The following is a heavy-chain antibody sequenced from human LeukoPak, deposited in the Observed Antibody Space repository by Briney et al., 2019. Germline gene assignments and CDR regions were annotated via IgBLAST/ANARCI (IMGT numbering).Heavy chain of an antibody. CDR1: GYTFTSYY. CDR3: ASRGMDIIMVRGVGLSPPSTFEY. CDR2: INPNSGGT. V-gene: IGHV1-2*02. Sequence: ASVKVSCKASGYTFTSYYMHWVRQAPGQGLEWMGWINPNSGGTNFAQKFQGRVTMTRDTSISTAYMELSSLRSDDTAVYYCASRGMDIIMVRGVGLSPPSTFEYWGQGTLVTVSS. J-gene: IGHJ4*02. D-gene: IGHD3-10*01.